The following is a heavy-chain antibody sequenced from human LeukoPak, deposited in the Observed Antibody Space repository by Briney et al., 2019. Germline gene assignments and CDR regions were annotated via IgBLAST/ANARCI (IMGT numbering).Heavy chain of an antibody. J-gene: IGHJ4*02. V-gene: IGHV1-2*02. Sequence: ASAKVSCKASGYTFTGYYMHWVRQAPGQGLEWMGWINPNSGGTNYAQKFQGRVTMTRDTSISTAYMELSRLRSDDTAVYYCARGESSGLYDFDYWGQGTLVTVSS. D-gene: IGHD6-19*01. CDR1: GYTFTGYY. CDR3: ARGESSGLYDFDY. CDR2: INPNSGGT.